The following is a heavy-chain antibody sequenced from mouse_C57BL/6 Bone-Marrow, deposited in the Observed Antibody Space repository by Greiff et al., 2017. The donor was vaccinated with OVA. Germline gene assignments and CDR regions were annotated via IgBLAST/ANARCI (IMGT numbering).Heavy chain of an antibody. J-gene: IGHJ2*01. Sequence: DVKLVESGGDLVKPGGSLKLSCAASGFTFSSYGMSWVRQTPDKRLEWVATISSGGSYTYYPDSVKGRFTISRDNAKNTLYLQMSSLKSEDTAMYYCARLGFITTVVDYFDYWGQGTTLTVSS. CDR2: ISSGGSYT. D-gene: IGHD1-1*01. V-gene: IGHV5-6*02. CDR3: ARLGFITTVVDYFDY. CDR1: GFTFSSYG.